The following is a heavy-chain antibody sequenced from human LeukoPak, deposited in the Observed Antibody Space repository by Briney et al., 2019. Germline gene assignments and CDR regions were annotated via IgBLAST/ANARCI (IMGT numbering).Heavy chain of an antibody. CDR3: ASQFTVGSSGSYPLGY. CDR2: MNPNSGNT. V-gene: IGHV1-8*01. Sequence: GESLKISCKGSGYTFTSYDINWVRQATGQGLEWMGWMNPNSGNTGYAQKFQGRVTMTRNTSISTAYMELSSLRSEDTAVYYCASQFTVGSSGSYPLGYWGQGTLVTVSS. CDR1: GYTFTSYD. D-gene: IGHD3-10*01. J-gene: IGHJ4*02.